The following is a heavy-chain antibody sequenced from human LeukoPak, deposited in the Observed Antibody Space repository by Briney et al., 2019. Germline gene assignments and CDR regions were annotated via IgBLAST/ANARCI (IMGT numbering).Heavy chain of an antibody. CDR3: ARGGVTAIHFDY. J-gene: IGHJ4*02. Sequence: GRSLRLSCAASGFTVSSNYMSWVRQAPGKGLEWVSVIYSGGSTYYADSVKGRFTISRDNSKNTLYLQMNSLRAEDTAVYYCARGGVTAIHFDYWGQGTLVTVSS. D-gene: IGHD2-21*02. V-gene: IGHV3-53*01. CDR2: IYSGGST. CDR1: GFTVSSNY.